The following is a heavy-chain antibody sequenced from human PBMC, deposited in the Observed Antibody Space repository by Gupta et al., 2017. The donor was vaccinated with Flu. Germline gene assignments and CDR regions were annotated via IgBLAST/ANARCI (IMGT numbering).Heavy chain of an antibody. D-gene: IGHD2-2*01. Sequence: MSWVRQAPGKGLEWVANIKQDGSEKDYEESVRRRFTITRENAKNSLYLQKNTLRVEDTALYFCARKGSCASTTCSPGAIDIWGQGTMVTVSS. V-gene: IGHV3-7*01. CDR2: IKQDGSEK. CDR3: ARKGSCASTTCSPGAIDI. J-gene: IGHJ3*02.